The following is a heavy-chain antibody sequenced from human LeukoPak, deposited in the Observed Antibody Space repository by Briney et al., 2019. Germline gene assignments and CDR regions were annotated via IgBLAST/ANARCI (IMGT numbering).Heavy chain of an antibody. CDR1: GFPFSSCA. D-gene: IGHD6-13*01. Sequence: GGSLRLSCAASGFPFSSCALSWVRQAPGKGLEWVSSISGSGNRIYYADSVKGRFTISRDNSKNTLYLQMNSLRAEDTAVYYCAKSQNYIAAAGVLGYWGQGTLVTVSS. V-gene: IGHV3-23*01. CDR3: AKSQNYIAAAGVLGY. CDR2: ISGSGNRI. J-gene: IGHJ4*02.